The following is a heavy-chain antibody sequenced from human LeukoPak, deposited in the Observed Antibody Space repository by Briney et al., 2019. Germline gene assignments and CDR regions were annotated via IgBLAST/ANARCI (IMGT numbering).Heavy chain of an antibody. CDR1: GGSFSGYY. V-gene: IGHV4-34*01. D-gene: IGHD3-22*01. J-gene: IGHJ4*02. CDR2: INHSGRT. Sequence: SETLSLTCAVYGGSFSGYYWSWIRQPPGKGLEWIAEINHSGRTNYNPSLKSRVTISVDTSKNQFSLKLSSVTAADTAVYYCARRGYYDSRGYFDYWGQGTLVTVSS. CDR3: ARRGYYDSRGYFDY.